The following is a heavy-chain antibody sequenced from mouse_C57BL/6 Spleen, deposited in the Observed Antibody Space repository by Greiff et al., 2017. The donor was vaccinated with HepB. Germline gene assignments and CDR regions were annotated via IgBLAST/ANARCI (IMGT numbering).Heavy chain of an antibody. CDR2: IDPSDSYT. D-gene: IGHD1-2*01. V-gene: IGHV1-69*01. CDR3: ARERHFDY. Sequence: QVQLKQPGAELVMPGASVKLSCKASGYTFTSYWMHWVKQRPGQGLEWIGEIDPSDSYTNYNQKFKGKSTLTVDKSSSTAYMQLSSLTSEDSAVYYCARERHFDYWGQGTTLTVSS. CDR1: GYTFTSYW. J-gene: IGHJ2*01.